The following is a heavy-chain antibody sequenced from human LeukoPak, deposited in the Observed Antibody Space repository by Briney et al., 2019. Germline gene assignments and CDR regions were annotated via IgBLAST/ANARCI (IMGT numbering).Heavy chain of an antibody. CDR2: IRAKIHDGTT. CDR1: GFIFGDYN. V-gene: IGHV3-49*04. J-gene: IGHJ4*02. CDR3: SRGQKDPYGPEFDY. D-gene: IGHD3-10*01. Sequence: GGSLRLSCTTSGFIFGDYNMNWVRQAPGKGLEWVGYIRAKIHDGTTDFAAPVKGRFTIARDDSKRIAYPQMTRLKSEDTAVYYCSRGQKDPYGPEFDYWGQGTLVTVSS.